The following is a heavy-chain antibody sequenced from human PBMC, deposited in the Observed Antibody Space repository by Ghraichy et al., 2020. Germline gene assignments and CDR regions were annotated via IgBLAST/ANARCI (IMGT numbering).Heavy chain of an antibody. CDR1: GGSISNYY. V-gene: IGHV4-59*08. Sequence: SETLSLTCTVSGGSISNYYWGWIRQPPGKGLEWIGYIYYSGSTNYKPSFKSRVTMSVDTSKKQFSLKLSSVTAADTAVYYCARHGGAGHFDYWGQGTLVTVSS. J-gene: IGHJ4*02. D-gene: IGHD3-16*01. CDR3: ARHGGAGHFDY. CDR2: IYYSGST.